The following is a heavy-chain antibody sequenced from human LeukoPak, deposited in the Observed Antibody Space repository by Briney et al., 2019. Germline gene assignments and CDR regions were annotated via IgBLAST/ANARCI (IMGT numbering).Heavy chain of an antibody. V-gene: IGHV4-34*01. CDR1: GESFSEYH. CDR3: ARGPLPKTIFAVVLKSGFLDY. J-gene: IGHJ4*02. Sequence: SETLSLTCTVSGESFSEYHWRWIRQPPGKGLEWIGEINHTGSNNYNPSLKTRVTISIDTSRNQFSLKLISVTAADTAVYYCARGPLPKTIFAVVLKSGFLDYWGQGSLVTVSS. D-gene: IGHD3-3*01. CDR2: INHTGSN.